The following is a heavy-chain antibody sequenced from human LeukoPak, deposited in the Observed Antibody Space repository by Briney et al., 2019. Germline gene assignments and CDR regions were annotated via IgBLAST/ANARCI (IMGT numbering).Heavy chain of an antibody. V-gene: IGHV3-30*18. CDR1: GFTFSSYG. Sequence: GGPLRLSCAASGFTFSSYGMHWVRQAPGQGLDWAAVISYDGSNKYYADSVKGRFTISRDNSKNTLFLQMNGLRAEDTAVYYCAKGSNRGVATIDYWGQGTLVTVSS. J-gene: IGHJ4*02. CDR3: AKGSNRGVATIDY. CDR2: ISYDGSNK. D-gene: IGHD5-12*01.